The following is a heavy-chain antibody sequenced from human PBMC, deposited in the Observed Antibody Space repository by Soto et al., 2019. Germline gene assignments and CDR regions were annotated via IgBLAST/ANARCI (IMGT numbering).Heavy chain of an antibody. Sequence: QVPLQESGPGLVKPSDTLSLTCNVSGGAISRYFWSWIRQPPGKGLERIGDIDYTGRTNYNPSTSSQGLISVDVSNNQFSLMLLCLNAADPSVSFCPRGMYHITTSGPYYIDYWGQGILVTVS. J-gene: IGHJ4*02. CDR1: GGAISRYF. D-gene: IGHD3-22*01. V-gene: IGHV4-59*07. CDR3: PRGMYHITTSGPYYIDY. CDR2: IDYTGRT.